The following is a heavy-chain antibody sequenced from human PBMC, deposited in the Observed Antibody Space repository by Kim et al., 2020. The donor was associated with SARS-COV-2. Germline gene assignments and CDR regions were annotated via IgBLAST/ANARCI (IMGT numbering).Heavy chain of an antibody. V-gene: IGHV4-4*02. CDR1: GGSISSSNW. CDR3: ASIIAAAGTTGVGDY. J-gene: IGHJ4*02. D-gene: IGHD6-13*01. Sequence: SETLSLTCAVSGGSISSSNWWSWVRQPPGKGLEWIGEIYHSGSTNYNPSLKSRVTISVDKSKNQFSLKLSSVTAAGTAVYYCASIIAAAGTTGVGDYWGQGTLGTVSS. CDR2: IYHSGST.